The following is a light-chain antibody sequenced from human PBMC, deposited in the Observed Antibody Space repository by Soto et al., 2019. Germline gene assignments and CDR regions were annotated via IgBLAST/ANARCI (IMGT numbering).Light chain of an antibody. J-gene: IGKJ1*01. CDR2: ATS. Sequence: ETVMTQSPATLSVSPGERATLSCRASHRVSSYLAWYQQKPGQAPRLLIFATSTRATGIPARFSGSGSGTDFTLTISRLEPEDFATYYCQHYNSYSEAFGQGTKVDIK. CDR3: QHYNSYSEA. CDR1: HRVSSY. V-gene: IGKV3-15*01.